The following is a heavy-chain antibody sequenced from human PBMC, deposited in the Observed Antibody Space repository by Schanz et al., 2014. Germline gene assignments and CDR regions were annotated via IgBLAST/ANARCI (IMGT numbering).Heavy chain of an antibody. V-gene: IGHV3-23*01. CDR2: ISGSGAST. D-gene: IGHD2-8*02. CDR1: GFSFSSYA. CDR3: AKSLESCPGGRCSRGYFDY. J-gene: IGHJ4*02. Sequence: EVQLMESGGGLVQPGGSLRLSCATSGFSFSSYAINWVRQAPGKGLEWVSGISGSGASTYYADSVKGRFTISRDNSNKTVDLQMSSLRAEDTAVYYCAKSLESCPGGRCSRGYFDYWGQGTLVTVSS.